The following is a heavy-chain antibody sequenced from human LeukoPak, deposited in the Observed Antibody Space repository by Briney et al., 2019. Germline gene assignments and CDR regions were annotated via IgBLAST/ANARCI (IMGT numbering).Heavy chain of an antibody. CDR2: INWNGGST. J-gene: IGHJ4*02. V-gene: IGHV3-20*04. D-gene: IGHD6-13*01. Sequence: GGSLRLSCAASGFTFDDYGMSWVRQAPGKGLEWVSGINWNGGSTGYADSVKGRFTISRDNAKNSLYLQMNSLRAEDTALYYCARLGIPAAGKRYFDYWGQGTLVTVSP. CDR1: GFTFDDYG. CDR3: ARLGIPAAGKRYFDY.